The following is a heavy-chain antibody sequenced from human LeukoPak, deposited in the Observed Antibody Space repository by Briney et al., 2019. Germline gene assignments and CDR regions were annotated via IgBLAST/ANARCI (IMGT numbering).Heavy chain of an antibody. J-gene: IGHJ6*03. D-gene: IGHD3-3*01. V-gene: IGHV4-34*01. CDR2: INHSGST. CDR1: GGSFSGYY. Sequence: SETLSLTCAVYGGSFSGYYWSWIRQPPGKGLEWIGEINHSGSTNYNPSLKSRVTISVDTSKNQFSLKLSSVTAADTAVYYCARDRPYYDFWSGYYTGYYYYYMDVWGKGTTVTVSS. CDR3: ARDRPYYDFWSGYYTGYYYYYMDV.